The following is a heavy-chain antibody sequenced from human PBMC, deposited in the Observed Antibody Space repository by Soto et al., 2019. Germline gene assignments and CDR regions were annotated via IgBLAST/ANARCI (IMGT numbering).Heavy chain of an antibody. J-gene: IGHJ6*02. Sequence: GESLKLSCAASGFTVSSNYMSWARQAPGKGLEWVSVIYASGNTYYADSVKGRFTISRDNSENTLYLQMNSLRVEDTAVYYCARAYAARYSSGWYGLIDYGMDVWGQGTTVTVAS. CDR3: ARAYAARYSSGWYGLIDYGMDV. D-gene: IGHD6-19*01. CDR1: GFTVSSNY. CDR2: IYASGNT. V-gene: IGHV3-53*01.